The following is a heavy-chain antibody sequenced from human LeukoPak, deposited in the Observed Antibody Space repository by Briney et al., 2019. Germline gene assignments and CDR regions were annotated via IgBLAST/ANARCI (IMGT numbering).Heavy chain of an antibody. V-gene: IGHV4-34*01. Sequence: SETLSLTCAVYGGSFSGYYWSWIRQPPGKGLEWIGEINHSGSTNYNPSLKSRVTILVDTSKDQFSLKLSSVTAADSAVYYCAREISWSSGNYVFDIWGQGTMVTVSS. J-gene: IGHJ3*02. CDR3: AREISWSSGNYVFDI. CDR2: INHSGST. CDR1: GGSFSGYY. D-gene: IGHD1-26*01.